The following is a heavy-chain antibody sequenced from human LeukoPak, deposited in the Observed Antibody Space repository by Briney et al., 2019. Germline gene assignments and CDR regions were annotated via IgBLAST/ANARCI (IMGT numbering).Heavy chain of an antibody. CDR3: ARDKGDSSSWYYYYYYMDV. Sequence: ASVKVSCKASGYTFTGYYMHWVRQAPGQGLEWMGWINPNSGGTNYAQKFQGRVTMTRDTSISTAYMELSRLRSDDTAVYYCARDKGDSSSWYYYYYYMDVWGKGTTVTVSS. D-gene: IGHD6-13*01. J-gene: IGHJ6*03. V-gene: IGHV1-2*02. CDR2: INPNSGGT. CDR1: GYTFTGYY.